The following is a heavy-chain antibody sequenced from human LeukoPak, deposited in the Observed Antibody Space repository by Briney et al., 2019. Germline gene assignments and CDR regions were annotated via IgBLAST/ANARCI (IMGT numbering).Heavy chain of an antibody. J-gene: IGHJ4*02. CDR2: ITGNGGNT. Sequence: GGSLRLSCAASGFTFNTYAMSWVRQAPGKGLEWVSTITGNGGNTYYADSVKGRFTISRDNSKNTVYLQMNSLRAGDTAVYYCAKRSGSHDYWGQGTLVTVSS. CDR1: GFTFNTYA. CDR3: AKRSGSHDY. D-gene: IGHD1-26*01. V-gene: IGHV3-23*01.